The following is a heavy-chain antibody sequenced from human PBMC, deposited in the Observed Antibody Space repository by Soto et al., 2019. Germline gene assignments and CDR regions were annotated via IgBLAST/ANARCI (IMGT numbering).Heavy chain of an antibody. CDR2: INHSGST. D-gene: IGHD3-3*01. V-gene: IGHV4-34*01. CDR1: GGSFSGYY. CDR3: ARAFTGFWSGYKMTAAFDI. J-gene: IGHJ3*02. Sequence: PSETLSLTCAVYGGSFSGYYWSWIRQPPGKGLEWIGEINHSGSTNYNPSLKSRVTISVDTSKNQFSLKLSSVTAADTAVYYCARAFTGFWSGYKMTAAFDIWGQGTMGT.